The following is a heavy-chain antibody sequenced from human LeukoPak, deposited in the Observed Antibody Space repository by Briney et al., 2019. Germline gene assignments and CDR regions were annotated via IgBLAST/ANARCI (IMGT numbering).Heavy chain of an antibody. J-gene: IGHJ4*02. Sequence: GGSLRLSCAASGFTFSSYAMSWVRQAPGKGLEWVSAISGSGGSTYYADSVKGRFTISRDNSKNTLYLQMNSLRAEDTAVYYCAKAKHYYDSSGPDYWGQGTLVTVSS. CDR3: AKAKHYYDSSGPDY. CDR2: ISGSGGST. D-gene: IGHD3-22*01. V-gene: IGHV3-23*01. CDR1: GFTFSSYA.